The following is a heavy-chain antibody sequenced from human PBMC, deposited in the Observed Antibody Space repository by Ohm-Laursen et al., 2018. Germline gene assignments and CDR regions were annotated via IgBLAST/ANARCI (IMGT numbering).Heavy chain of an antibody. CDR1: GFAFGSYS. V-gene: IGHV3-48*01. Sequence: SLRLSCTASGFAFGSYSMNWVRQAPGKGMEWVSYIDPSSSAIYYADSVKGRFIISRDNAKNLLYLQTNSLRVDDTAVYYCARATRDGYDHWGQGTLVTVSS. J-gene: IGHJ5*02. CDR2: IDPSSSAI. CDR3: ARATRDGYDH. D-gene: IGHD5-18*01.